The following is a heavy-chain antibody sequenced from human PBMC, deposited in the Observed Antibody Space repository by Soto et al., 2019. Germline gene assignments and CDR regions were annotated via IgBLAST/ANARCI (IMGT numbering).Heavy chain of an antibody. CDR1: GFTFSDYY. J-gene: IGHJ4*02. D-gene: IGHD6-13*01. CDR3: SRGRGAAAAYFDF. V-gene: IGHV3-11*05. Sequence: QVQLVESGGGLVKPGGSLRLSCAVSGFTFSDYYMTWIRQAPGKGLEWVSYISSSTSHTNYADSVKGRFTTSRDNAKNSLFLQRSSLRAEDTAVYYCSRGRGAAAAYFDFGGQGTLVTVSS. CDR2: ISSSTSHT.